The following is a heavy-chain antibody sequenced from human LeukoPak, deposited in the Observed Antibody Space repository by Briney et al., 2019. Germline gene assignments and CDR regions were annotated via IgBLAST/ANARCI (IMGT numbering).Heavy chain of an antibody. Sequence: GGSLRLSCVGSGFSLSAFSMNWVRQAPGKGLEWVSYISSSGSTIHYADSVKGRFTVSRANVKSSLYLQMNNLRVEDTAVYYCAKNSGSYSFRYFDNWGRGTQVTVSS. V-gene: IGHV3-48*01. CDR2: ISSSGSTI. J-gene: IGHJ4*02. D-gene: IGHD1-26*01. CDR1: GFSLSAFS. CDR3: AKNSGSYSFRYFDN.